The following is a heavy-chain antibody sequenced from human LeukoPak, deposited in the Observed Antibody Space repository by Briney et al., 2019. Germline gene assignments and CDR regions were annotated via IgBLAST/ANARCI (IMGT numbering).Heavy chain of an antibody. Sequence: GSLRLSCSGSGLTLSTYAMHWVRQAPGKGPEYVSAIATDGGGTYYADSVKGRFTISRDKSKNTLYLQMRSLRAEDTAVYYCMTRDTSGYWGQGTLVTVSS. CDR1: GLTLSTYA. V-gene: IGHV3-64D*09. CDR2: IATDGGGT. CDR3: MTRDTSGY. J-gene: IGHJ4*02. D-gene: IGHD3-10*01.